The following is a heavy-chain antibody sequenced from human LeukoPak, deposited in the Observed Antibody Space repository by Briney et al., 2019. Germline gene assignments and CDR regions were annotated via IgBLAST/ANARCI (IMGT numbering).Heavy chain of an antibody. D-gene: IGHD6-6*01. Sequence: GASVKVSCKASGGTFSSYAISWVRRAPGQGLEWMGGIIPIFGTANYAQKFQGRVTITADKSTSTAYMELSSLRSEDTAVYYCARQLLSIAARPDYYYYMDVWGKGITVTVSS. V-gene: IGHV1-69*06. CDR1: GGTFSSYA. J-gene: IGHJ6*03. CDR2: IIPIFGTA. CDR3: ARQLLSIAARPDYYYYMDV.